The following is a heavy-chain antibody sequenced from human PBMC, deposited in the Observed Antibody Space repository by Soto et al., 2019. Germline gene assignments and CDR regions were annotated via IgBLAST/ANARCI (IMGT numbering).Heavy chain of an antibody. CDR3: ALTTPTPFGVVIIPGENFDY. V-gene: IGHV1-18*01. Sequence: QVQLVQSGAEVKKPGASVKVSCKASGYTFTSYGISWVRQAPGQGLEWMGWISAYNDNTNYAQKLQGRVTMTTDTSTSTAHMELRSLRSDDTAVSYRALTTPTPFGVVIIPGENFDYWGQRTLVTVSS. CDR2: ISAYNDNT. D-gene: IGHD3-3*01. J-gene: IGHJ4*02. CDR1: GYTFTSYG.